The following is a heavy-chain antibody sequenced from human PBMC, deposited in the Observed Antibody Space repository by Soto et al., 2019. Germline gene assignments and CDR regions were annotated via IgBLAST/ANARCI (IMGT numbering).Heavy chain of an antibody. D-gene: IGHD4-4*01. CDR3: TSEKGWRQSPLDS. V-gene: IGHV3-15*01. CDR2: SKSKSSGGTT. Sequence: LVESGGGLVKPGGSIRLSCAASGFIFRNAWMSWVRQAPGKGLEWVGRSKSKSSGGTTDYAAPVEGRVTITRDDSKSILYLQMISLTVEATAVYFSTSEKGWRQSPLDSWGQGALVTVSS. CDR1: GFIFRNAW. J-gene: IGHJ5*01.